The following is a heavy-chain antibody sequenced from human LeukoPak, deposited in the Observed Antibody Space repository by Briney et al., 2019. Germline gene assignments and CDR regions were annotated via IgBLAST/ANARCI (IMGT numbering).Heavy chain of an antibody. CDR1: GGSISSYY. Sequence: SETLSLTCTVSGGSISSYYWSWIRQPPGKGLEWIGEINHSESTNYNPSLKSRVTISVDTSKNQFSLKLSSVTAADTAVYYCARRMTTTSVYYFDYWGQGTLVTVSS. CDR3: ARRMTTTSVYYFDY. V-gene: IGHV4-34*01. CDR2: INHSEST. D-gene: IGHD1-14*01. J-gene: IGHJ4*02.